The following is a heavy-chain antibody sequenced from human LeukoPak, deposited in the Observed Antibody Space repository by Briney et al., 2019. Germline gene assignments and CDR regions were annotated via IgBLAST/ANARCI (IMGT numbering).Heavy chain of an antibody. CDR3: ARVSYYYDTTGLGAVDI. CDR2: INWNSDNI. CDR1: GFTFNDHA. V-gene: IGHV3-9*01. D-gene: IGHD3-22*01. J-gene: IGHJ3*02. Sequence: GGSLRLSCAASGFTFNDHAMYWVRQAPGKGLEWVSGINWNSDNIGYADSVKGRFTISRDDAKNSLFLQMNRPRTEDTALYYCARVSYYYDTTGLGAVDIWGQGTMVTVSS.